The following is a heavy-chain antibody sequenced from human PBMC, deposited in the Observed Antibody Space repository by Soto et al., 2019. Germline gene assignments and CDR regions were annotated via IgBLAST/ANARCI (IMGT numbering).Heavy chain of an antibody. CDR3: VSQRTTVPTQAYFDY. J-gene: IGHJ4*02. V-gene: IGHV4-39*01. D-gene: IGHD4-17*01. CDR1: GGSVTNSSYY. Sequence: DTLSPTCTVSGGSVTNSSYYWGWIRQSPGKGLEWIGSVYYRGRSYSKSSVKSRVTISVDTSKNRFSLSLNSVTASDTAVYFCVSQRTTVPTQAYFDYWGPGALVTVSS. CDR2: VYYRGRS.